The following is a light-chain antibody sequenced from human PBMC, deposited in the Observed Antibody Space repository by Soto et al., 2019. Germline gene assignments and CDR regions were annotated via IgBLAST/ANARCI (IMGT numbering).Light chain of an antibody. V-gene: IGLV2-14*03. CDR2: DVR. CDR1: SSDVGYYNY. CDR3: SSYTSSSTYV. Sequence: QSALTQPASVSGSPGQSITISCTGTSSDVGYYNYVSWYQQHPGKAPKLMIYDVRNRPSGVSNRFSGSKSGNTASLTISGLQAGDEADYYCSSYTSSSTYVFGTGTKVTVL. J-gene: IGLJ1*01.